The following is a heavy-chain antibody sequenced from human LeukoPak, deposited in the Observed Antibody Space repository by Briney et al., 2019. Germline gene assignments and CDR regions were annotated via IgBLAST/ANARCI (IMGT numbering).Heavy chain of an antibody. V-gene: IGHV4-31*03. Sequence: PSQTLSLTCTVSGGSITSGRYYWSWIRQFPGKGLEWIGYSYYSGSTHYKPSLKSRVTISLDKSKNQFSLNVTSATAADTAVYYCARATYDLLTGYYLDYWGQGALVIVSS. CDR1: GGSITSGRYY. CDR3: ARATYDLLTGYYLDY. CDR2: SYYSGST. D-gene: IGHD3-9*01. J-gene: IGHJ4*02.